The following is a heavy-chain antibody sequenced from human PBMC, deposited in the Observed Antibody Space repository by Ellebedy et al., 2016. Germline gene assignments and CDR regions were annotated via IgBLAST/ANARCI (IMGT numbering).Heavy chain of an antibody. D-gene: IGHD6-13*01. CDR1: GFNFGDYY. J-gene: IGHJ4*02. Sequence: GGSLRLSCAASGFNFGDYYMSWIRQAPGKGLEWVSYISSSGTNIYYADSVKGRFTISRDDSKNTLYLQMNSLRAEDTAVYYCARVDGSSRWYYFDYWGQGTLVTVSS. CDR2: ISSSGTNI. CDR3: ARVDGSSRWYYFDY. V-gene: IGHV3-11*04.